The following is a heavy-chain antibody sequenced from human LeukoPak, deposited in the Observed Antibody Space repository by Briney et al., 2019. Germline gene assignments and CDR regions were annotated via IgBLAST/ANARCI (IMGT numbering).Heavy chain of an antibody. D-gene: IGHD6-19*01. Sequence: SETLSLTCTVSGGSISTYYWSWIRQPPGKGLEWIGYIYYGGSTNYNPSLKSRVTISVDTSKNQFSLKLSSVTAADTAMYYCARGGRIAVAGFYYYYGMDVWGQGTTVTVSS. CDR1: GGSISTYY. J-gene: IGHJ6*02. CDR3: ARGGRIAVAGFYYYYGMDV. V-gene: IGHV4-59*01. CDR2: IYYGGST.